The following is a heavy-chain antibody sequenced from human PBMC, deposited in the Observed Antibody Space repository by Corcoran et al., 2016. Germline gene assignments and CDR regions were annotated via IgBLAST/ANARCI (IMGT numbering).Heavy chain of an antibody. D-gene: IGHD1-26*01. J-gene: IGHJ4*02. CDR3: TGGKVGASGLYDS. CDR1: GFTSSSYW. Sequence: VQLVESGGGLVQPGESLRLSCAASGFTSSSYWMHWVRQVPGKGLVWVSRIKYDGSDTSYADSVNGRFNISRDNAKNTVYLQMNSLRAEDTARYHCTGGKVGASGLYDSWGQGTMVTVSS. CDR2: IKYDGSDT. V-gene: IGHV3-74*01.